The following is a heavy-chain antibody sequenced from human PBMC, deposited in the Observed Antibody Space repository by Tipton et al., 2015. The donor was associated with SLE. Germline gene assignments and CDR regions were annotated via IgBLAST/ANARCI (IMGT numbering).Heavy chain of an antibody. Sequence: TLSLTCAVSGYSISSGYYWGWIRQPPGKGLEWIGSIYHSGSTYCNPSLKSRVTISVDTSKNQFSLKLSSVTAADTAVYYCARGDIVVVPAAYYFDYWGQGTLVTVSS. J-gene: IGHJ4*02. CDR3: ARGDIVVVPAAYYFDY. CDR1: GYSISSGYY. D-gene: IGHD2-2*01. CDR2: IYHSGST. V-gene: IGHV4-38-2*01.